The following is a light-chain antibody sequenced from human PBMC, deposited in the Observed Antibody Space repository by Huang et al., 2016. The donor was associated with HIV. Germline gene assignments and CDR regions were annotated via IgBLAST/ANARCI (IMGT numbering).Light chain of an antibody. CDR1: QSISTY. V-gene: IGKV1-39*01. Sequence: DIQLTQSPSSLSASVGDRVTITCRASQSISTYLNWYQQKPGEAPKVLIYGASNLLSGVPSRFSGTGSGTHFTLTISALHPEDFASYHCQQSYSDPLTFGGGTKVEIK. J-gene: IGKJ4*01. CDR3: QQSYSDPLT. CDR2: GAS.